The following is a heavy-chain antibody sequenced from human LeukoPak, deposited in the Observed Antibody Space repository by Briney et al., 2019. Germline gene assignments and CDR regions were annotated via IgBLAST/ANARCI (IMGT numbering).Heavy chain of an antibody. CDR3: ARYYYDSSVLNWFDP. J-gene: IGHJ5*02. Sequence: GASVTVSCKDSGYTFTNYGISWVRQAPGQGVEWMGWISAYNGNTNYAQKLQGRVTITTDTSTSTAYMELRSLRSDDTAVYYCARYYYDSSVLNWFDPWGQGTLVTVSS. CDR2: ISAYNGNT. CDR1: GYTFTNYG. D-gene: IGHD3-22*01. V-gene: IGHV1-18*01.